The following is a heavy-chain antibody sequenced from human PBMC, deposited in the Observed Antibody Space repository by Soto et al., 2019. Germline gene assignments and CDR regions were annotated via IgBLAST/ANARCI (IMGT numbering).Heavy chain of an antibody. CDR1: GFTFSSYW. CDR3: AKEKGTYSSSFSNSGDWYFDL. Sequence: GGSLRLSCAASGFTFSSYWMHWVRQAPGKGLVWVAVISYDGSNKYYADSVKGRFTISRDNSKNTLYLQMNSLRAEDTAVYYCAKEKGTYSSSFSNSGDWYFDLWGRGTLVTVSS. V-gene: IGHV3-30*18. D-gene: IGHD6-6*01. CDR2: ISYDGSNK. J-gene: IGHJ2*01.